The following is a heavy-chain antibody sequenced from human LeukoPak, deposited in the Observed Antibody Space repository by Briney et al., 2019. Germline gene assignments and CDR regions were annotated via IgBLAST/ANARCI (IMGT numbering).Heavy chain of an antibody. J-gene: IGHJ4*02. D-gene: IGHD1-1*01. Sequence: ASVKVSCKTSGYTFTGYYMHWVRQAPGQGLEWMGWINPNNGGTNCGQKFQGRVTMTRDTSISTAYMELSRLRSDDTAVYYCARGRLEPPDYWGQGTLVTVSS. V-gene: IGHV1-2*02. CDR3: ARGRLEPPDY. CDR1: GYTFTGYY. CDR2: INPNNGGT.